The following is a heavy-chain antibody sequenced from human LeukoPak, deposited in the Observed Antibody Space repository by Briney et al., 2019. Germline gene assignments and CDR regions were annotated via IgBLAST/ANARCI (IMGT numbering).Heavy chain of an antibody. CDR1: NYSVRSDLH. D-gene: IGHD3-10*01. V-gene: IGHV4-38-2*02. Sequence: SETLSLTCNVSNYSVRSDLHWSWIRQSPGRGLEWIASVYQSGHAYYSPSLKSRVLISFDTSKKELSLKINSVTATDTALYYCASLRFGDSYFDLWGQGTQVTVSS. CDR2: VYQSGHA. CDR3: ASLRFGDSYFDL. J-gene: IGHJ4*02.